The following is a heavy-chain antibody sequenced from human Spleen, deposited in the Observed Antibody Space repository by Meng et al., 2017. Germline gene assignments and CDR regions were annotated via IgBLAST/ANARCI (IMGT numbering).Heavy chain of an antibody. CDR3: ASFDHIPRRNYFDY. D-gene: IGHD2-21*01. CDR1: GDSISSGAYY. CDR2: IHHSGSA. V-gene: IGHV4-30-4*01. Sequence: QVQLQESGPGLVKPSQTLSLTCTVSGDSISSGAYYWSWIRQPPGKGLEWIGYIHHSGSAYYNPSLKSRVSISVDTSKNQFSLNLNSLTAADTAVYYCASFDHIPRRNYFDYWGQGTLVTVSS. J-gene: IGHJ4*02.